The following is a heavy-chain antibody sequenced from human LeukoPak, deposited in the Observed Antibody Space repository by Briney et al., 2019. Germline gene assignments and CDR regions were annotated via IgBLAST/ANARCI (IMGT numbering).Heavy chain of an antibody. D-gene: IGHD3-22*01. Sequence: PSETLSLTCTVSGDSISSYYWSWIRHPPGKGLEWIGYIYYSGSTNYNPSLKSRVTISVDTSKNQFSLKLSSVTAADTAVYYCARIPDYYDTSGYQLGDYWGQGTLVTVSS. CDR1: GDSISSYY. V-gene: IGHV4-59*01. J-gene: IGHJ4*02. CDR2: IYYSGST. CDR3: ARIPDYYDTSGYQLGDY.